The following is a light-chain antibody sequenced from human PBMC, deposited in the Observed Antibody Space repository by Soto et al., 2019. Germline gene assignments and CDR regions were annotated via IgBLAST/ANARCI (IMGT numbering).Light chain of an antibody. CDR3: QQYGSSLGVT. Sequence: VLTQSPATLSVSPGERATLSCRASQSVSSSYLAWYQQKPGQAPRLLIYGASSRATGIPDRFSGSGSGTDFTLTISRLEPEDFAVYYCQQYGSSLGVTFGGGTKVDIK. CDR2: GAS. V-gene: IGKV3-20*01. J-gene: IGKJ4*01. CDR1: QSVSSSY.